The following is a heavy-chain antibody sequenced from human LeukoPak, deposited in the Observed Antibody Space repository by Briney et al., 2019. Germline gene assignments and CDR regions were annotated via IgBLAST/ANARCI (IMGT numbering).Heavy chain of an antibody. CDR2: IYTSGST. V-gene: IGHV4-4*07. Sequence: SETLSLTCTVSGGSISSYYWSWIRQPAGKGLEWIGRIYTSGSTNYNPSLKSRVTMSVDTSKNQFSLKLSSVTAADTAVYYCAREGSNYYDSSGYPYYYYGMDVWGQGTTVTVSS. D-gene: IGHD3-22*01. CDR1: GGSISSYY. CDR3: AREGSNYYDSSGYPYYYYGMDV. J-gene: IGHJ6*02.